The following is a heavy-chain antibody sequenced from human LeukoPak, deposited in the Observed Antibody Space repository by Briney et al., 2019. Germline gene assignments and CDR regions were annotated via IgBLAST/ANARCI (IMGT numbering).Heavy chain of an antibody. CDR2: IYPSGST. CDR3: ARGGASSLPFDY. CDR1: GGSISRYY. D-gene: IGHD1-26*01. J-gene: IGHJ4*02. Sequence: SETLSLTCTVSGGSISRYYWSWIRQPAGKRLECIGLIYPSGSTNYNLSLKSRVTMSVDTSKNQFSLKVNSVTAADTAVYYCARGGASSLPFDYWGQGTLVTVSS. V-gene: IGHV4-4*07.